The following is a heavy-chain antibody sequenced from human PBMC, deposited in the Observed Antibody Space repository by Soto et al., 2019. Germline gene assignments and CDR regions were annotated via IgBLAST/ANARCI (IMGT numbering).Heavy chain of an antibody. V-gene: IGHV1-69*01. CDR1: GDLFNNYA. CDR2: ISPLVSTT. D-gene: IGHD6-13*01. CDR3: PASPSVAAAGYFKF. Sequence: QVQLVQSGAEVKEPGSSVKVPCKATGDLFNNYAFNWVRQAPGQGLERTGRISPLVSTTTYAQKFQGRVTTGADALTTIVYLEVSNLASADTAMYYCPASPSVAAAGYFKFWAPGTLVTVSP. J-gene: IGHJ4*02.